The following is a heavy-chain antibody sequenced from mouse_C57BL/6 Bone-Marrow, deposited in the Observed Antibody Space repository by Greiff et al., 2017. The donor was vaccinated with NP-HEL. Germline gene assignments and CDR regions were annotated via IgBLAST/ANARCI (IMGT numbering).Heavy chain of an antibody. Sequence: LQQSGEGLVKPGGSLKLSCAASGFTFSSYAMSWVRQTPEKRLEWVAYISSGGDYIYYADTVKGRFTISRDNARNTLYLQMSSLKSEDTAMYYCTRDHYDADFDYWGQGTTLTVSS. V-gene: IGHV5-9-1*02. D-gene: IGHD1-2*01. CDR3: TRDHYDADFDY. CDR2: ISSGGDYI. J-gene: IGHJ2*01. CDR1: GFTFSSYA.